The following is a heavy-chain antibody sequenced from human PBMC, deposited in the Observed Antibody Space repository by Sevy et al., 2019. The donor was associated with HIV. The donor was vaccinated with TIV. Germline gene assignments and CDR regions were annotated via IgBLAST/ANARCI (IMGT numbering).Heavy chain of an antibody. CDR3: ARTNYYEDY. J-gene: IGHJ4*02. D-gene: IGHD3-16*01. CDR2: TSYDGRNK. Sequence: GGSLRLSCAASGFTFSSYAMHWVRQAPGKGLEWVAMTSYDGRNKYHADSVKGRFTISRYNSKNTLYLQMNSLRAEDTAVYYCARTNYYEDYWGQGTLVTVSS. CDR1: GFTFSSYA. V-gene: IGHV3-30*14.